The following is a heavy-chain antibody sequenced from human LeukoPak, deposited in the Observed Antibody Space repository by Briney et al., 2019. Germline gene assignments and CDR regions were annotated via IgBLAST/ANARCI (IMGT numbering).Heavy chain of an antibody. CDR3: ARTPMFYFYGMDV. J-gene: IGHJ6*02. D-gene: IGHD2-15*01. Sequence: GGSLRLSCAVSGFTFSSYGMHWVRQAPGKGLEWVALILYDGSKKYHADSVKGRFTISRDNSKNTLYLQMNSLRAEDTAVYYCARTPMFYFYGMDVWGRGTTVTVSS. CDR1: GFTFSSYG. V-gene: IGHV3-30*03. CDR2: ILYDGSKK.